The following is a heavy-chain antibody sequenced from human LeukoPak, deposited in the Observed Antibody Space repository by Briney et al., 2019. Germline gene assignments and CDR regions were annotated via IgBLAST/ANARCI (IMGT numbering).Heavy chain of an antibody. D-gene: IGHD6-19*01. CDR1: GYTFTSYA. V-gene: IGHV7-4-1*02. CDR3: AREVAVAGTRLYYFDY. Sequence: GASVKVSCKASGYTFTSYAMNWVRQAPGQGLEWMGWINTNTGNPTYAQGFTGRFVFSLDTSVSTAYLQISSLKAEDTAVYYCAREVAVAGTRLYYFDYWGQGTLVTVSS. CDR2: INTNTGNP. J-gene: IGHJ4*02.